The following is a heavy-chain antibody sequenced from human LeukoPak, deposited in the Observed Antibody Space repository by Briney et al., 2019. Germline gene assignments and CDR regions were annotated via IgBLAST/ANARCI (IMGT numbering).Heavy chain of an antibody. CDR2: IYYSGST. J-gene: IGHJ5*02. CDR3: AGGAAAGTFWFDP. D-gene: IGHD6-13*01. V-gene: IGHV4-39*07. Sequence: SETLSLTCTVSGGSISSSSYYWGWIRQPPGKGLKWIGSIYYSGSTYYNPSLKSRVTISVDTSKNQFSLKLSSVTAADTAVYYCAGGAAAGTFWFDPWGQGTLVTVSS. CDR1: GGSISSSSYY.